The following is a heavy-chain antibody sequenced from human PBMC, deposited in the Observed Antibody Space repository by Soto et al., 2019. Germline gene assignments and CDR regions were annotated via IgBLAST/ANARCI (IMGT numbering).Heavy chain of an antibody. CDR1: GGTFSSYA. J-gene: IGHJ6*02. V-gene: IGHV1-69*12. CDR2: IIPIFGTA. Sequence: QVQLVQSGAEGKKPGSSVKVSCKASGGTFSSYAISWVRQAPGQGLEWMGGIIPIFGTANYAQKFQGRVTITADESTSTAYMELRSLRSEDRGVYYCAGDYGDYASYGMDVWGQGTTVTVSS. D-gene: IGHD4-17*01. CDR3: AGDYGDYASYGMDV.